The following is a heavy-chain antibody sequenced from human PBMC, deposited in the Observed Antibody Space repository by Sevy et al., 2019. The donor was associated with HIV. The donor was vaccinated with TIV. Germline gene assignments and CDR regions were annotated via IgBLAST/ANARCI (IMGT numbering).Heavy chain of an antibody. CDR3: ATSLLRELSPRGWFDP. CDR2: FDPEDGET. V-gene: IGHV1-24*01. J-gene: IGHJ5*02. D-gene: IGHD3-16*02. Sequence: ASVKVSCKVSGYTLTELSMHWVRQAPGKGLEWMGGFDPEDGETIYAQKFQGRVTMTEDTSTDTAYMELSSLRSEDTAVYYCATSLLRELSPRGWFDPWGQGTLVTVSS. CDR1: GYTLTELS.